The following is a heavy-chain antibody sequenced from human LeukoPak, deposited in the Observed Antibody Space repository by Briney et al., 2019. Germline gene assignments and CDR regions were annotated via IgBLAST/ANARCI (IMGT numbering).Heavy chain of an antibody. CDR2: ISSSSSYI. D-gene: IGHD6-13*01. CDR3: ATQAYSSSWYYYYYYYMDV. V-gene: IGHV3-21*01. CDR1: GFTSSSYS. J-gene: IGHJ6*03. Sequence: GGSLRLSCAASGFTSSSYSMNWVRQAPGKGLEWVSSISSSSSYIYYADSVKGRFTISRDNAKNSLYLQMNSLRAEDTAVYYCATQAYSSSWYYYYYYYMDVWGKGTTVTVSS.